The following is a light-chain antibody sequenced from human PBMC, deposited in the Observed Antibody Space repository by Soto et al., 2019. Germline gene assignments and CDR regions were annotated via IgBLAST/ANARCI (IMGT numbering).Light chain of an antibody. Sequence: DIQMTQSPSSLSASVGDRVTITCRASQSISNYLNWYQQKPGKAPKLLMYAASSLQSGVPSRFNGSRSGTDFTLTISSLQPEDFATYYCQQSYSTPRTFGQGTKVEIK. V-gene: IGKV1-39*01. CDR3: QQSYSTPRT. CDR2: AAS. CDR1: QSISNY. J-gene: IGKJ1*01.